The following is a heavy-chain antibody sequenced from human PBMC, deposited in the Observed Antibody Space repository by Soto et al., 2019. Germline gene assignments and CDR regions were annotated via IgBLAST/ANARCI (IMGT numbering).Heavy chain of an antibody. D-gene: IGHD2-15*01. CDR1: GYTFTSYG. V-gene: IGHV1-18*01. CDR2: ISAYNGST. CDR3: ARGGGDTHGYYYYGMDV. Sequence: ASVKVSCKASGYTFTSYGISWVRQAPGQGLEWMGWISAYNGSTNYAQKLQGRVTMTTDTSTSTAYMELRSLRSDDTAVYYCARGGGDTHGYYYYGMDVWGQGTTVTVSS. J-gene: IGHJ6*02.